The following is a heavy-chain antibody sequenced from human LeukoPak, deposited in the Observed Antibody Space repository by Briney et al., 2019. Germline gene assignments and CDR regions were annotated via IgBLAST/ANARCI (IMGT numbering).Heavy chain of an antibody. V-gene: IGHV3-33*01. CDR2: IWYDGSNK. CDR3: ARAYGDYVFDY. CDR1: GFTFSSYG. D-gene: IGHD4-17*01. J-gene: IGHJ4*02. Sequence: GGSLRLSCAASGFTFSSYGMHWVRQAPGKGLERVAVIWYDGSNKYYADSVKGRFTISRDNSKNTLYLQMNSLRAEDTAVYYCARAYGDYVFDYWGQGTLVTVSS.